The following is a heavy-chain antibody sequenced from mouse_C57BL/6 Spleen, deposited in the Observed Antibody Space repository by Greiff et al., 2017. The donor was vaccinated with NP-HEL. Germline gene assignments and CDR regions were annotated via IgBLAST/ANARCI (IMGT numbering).Heavy chain of an antibody. J-gene: IGHJ2*03. CDR1: GFTFSDYG. V-gene: IGHV5-17*01. Sequence: EVHLVESGGGLVKPGGSLKLSCAASGFTFSDYGMHWVRQAPEQGLEWVAYISSGSSTIYYADTVKGRFTISRDNAKNTLFLHMTSLRAEDTAMYSCAREWEDLDYWGQGTSLTVAS. CDR2: ISSGSSTI. CDR3: AREWEDLDY. D-gene: IGHD1-3*01.